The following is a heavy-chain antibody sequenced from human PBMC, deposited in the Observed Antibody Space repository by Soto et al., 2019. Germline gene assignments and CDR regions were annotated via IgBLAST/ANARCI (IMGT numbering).Heavy chain of an antibody. D-gene: IGHD1-26*01. V-gene: IGHV1-58*01. J-gene: IGHJ6*02. CDR2: IVVGSGNT. CDR1: GFTFTSSA. Sequence: ASVKVSCKASGFTFTSSAVQWVRQARGQRLEWIGWIVVGSGNTNYAQKFQERVTITRDMSTSTAYMELSSLRSEDTAVYYCAAGAYSGSYYYYYGMDVWGQGTTVTVSS. CDR3: AAGAYSGSYYYYYGMDV.